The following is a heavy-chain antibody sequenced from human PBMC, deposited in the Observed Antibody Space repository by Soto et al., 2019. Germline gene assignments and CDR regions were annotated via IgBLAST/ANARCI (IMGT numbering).Heavy chain of an antibody. CDR1: GYTFTGYY. Sequence: ASVKVSCKASGYTFTGYYMHWVRQAPGQGLEWMGWINPNSGGTNYAQKFQGWVTMTRDTSISTAYMELSRLRSDDTAVYYCAREQYHYGSGSYYNIDAFDIWGQGTMVTVSS. D-gene: IGHD3-10*01. CDR3: AREQYHYGSGSYYNIDAFDI. J-gene: IGHJ3*02. CDR2: INPNSGGT. V-gene: IGHV1-2*04.